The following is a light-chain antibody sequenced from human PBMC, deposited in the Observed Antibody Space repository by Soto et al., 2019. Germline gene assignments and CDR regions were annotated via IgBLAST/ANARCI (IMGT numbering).Light chain of an antibody. Sequence: EIVMTQSPATLSVSPGERATLSCRASQSVSSNLAWYQQKPGQAPRLLIYGASTRATGIPARFSGSGSGTEFTLTISSLQSEDFAVYYCQQYNIWPLTFGQGTKV. J-gene: IGKJ1*01. V-gene: IGKV3-15*01. CDR3: QQYNIWPLT. CDR1: QSVSSN. CDR2: GAS.